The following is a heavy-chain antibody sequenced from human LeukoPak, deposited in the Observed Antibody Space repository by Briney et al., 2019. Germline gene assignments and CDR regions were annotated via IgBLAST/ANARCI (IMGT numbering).Heavy chain of an antibody. CDR1: GFTFRAYW. D-gene: IGHD3-16*01. CDR3: ARDGGGGFDS. J-gene: IGHJ4*02. V-gene: IGHV3-7*01. CDR2: IKDDGRQK. Sequence: GGSLRLSCVASGFTFRAYWMTWVRQAPGKGLEWVANIKDDGRQKYYVDPVKGLFTISRDNAQNSLYLQMNSLRVEDTAVYYCARDGGGGFDSWGQGTLVTVSS.